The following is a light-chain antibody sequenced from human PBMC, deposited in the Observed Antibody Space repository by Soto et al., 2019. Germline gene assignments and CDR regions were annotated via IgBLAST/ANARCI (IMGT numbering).Light chain of an antibody. CDR2: AAS. V-gene: IGKV1-6*01. CDR1: QGIGND. Sequence: IQMTQSPSSLSASVGDRVTITCRASQGIGNDLGWYQQKPGKAPNLLIYAASSLQSRVPSRFSGSGSGTDFTLTISSLQPEYFATYYCLQDYNSPRTFGQGTKVEIK. J-gene: IGKJ1*01. CDR3: LQDYNSPRT.